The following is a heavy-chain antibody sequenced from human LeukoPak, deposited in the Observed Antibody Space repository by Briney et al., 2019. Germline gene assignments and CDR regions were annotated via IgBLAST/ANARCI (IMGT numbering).Heavy chain of an antibody. Sequence: PSETLSLTCAVYGGSFSGYYWSWIRQPAGKGLEWIGRIYTSGSTNYNPSLKSRVTMSVDTSKNQFSLKLSSVTAADTAVYFCARGRWLPNAFDIWGQGTMVTVFS. V-gene: IGHV4-59*10. D-gene: IGHD5-24*01. CDR1: GGSFSGYY. CDR3: ARGRWLPNAFDI. CDR2: IYTSGST. J-gene: IGHJ3*02.